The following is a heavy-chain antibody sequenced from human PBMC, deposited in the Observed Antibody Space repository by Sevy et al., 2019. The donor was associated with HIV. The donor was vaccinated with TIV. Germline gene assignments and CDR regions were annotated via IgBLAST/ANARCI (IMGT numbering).Heavy chain of an antibody. V-gene: IGHV3-30*18. D-gene: IGHD2-2*01. CDR1: GFTFSSYG. CDR3: AKDRGGYCSSTSCYHRYYYYGMDV. Sequence: GGSLRLSCAASGFTFSSYGMHWVRQAPGKGLEWVAVISYDGSNKYYADSVKGRFTISRDNSKNTLYLQMNSLRAEDTAVHYCAKDRGGYCSSTSCYHRYYYYGMDVWGQGTTVTVSS. J-gene: IGHJ6*02. CDR2: ISYDGSNK.